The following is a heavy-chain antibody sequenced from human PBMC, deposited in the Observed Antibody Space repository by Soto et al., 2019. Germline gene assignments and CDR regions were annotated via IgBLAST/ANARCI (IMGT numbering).Heavy chain of an antibody. CDR2: IYYSGRT. CDR3: AREFGY. J-gene: IGHJ4*02. V-gene: IGHV4-61*01. CDR1: GGPAHRGCSY. Sequence: WGTPSPTRTIPGGPAHRGCSYWSWIRQPPGKGLEWIGLIYYSGRTNYNPSLKSRVTISVDTSKNQFSLKLSSVTASDTAVYYCAREFGYWAQGILVTVSS. D-gene: IGHD3-10*01.